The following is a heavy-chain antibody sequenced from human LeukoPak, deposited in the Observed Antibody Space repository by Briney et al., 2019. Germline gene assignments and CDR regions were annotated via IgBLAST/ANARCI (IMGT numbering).Heavy chain of an antibody. CDR2: INHSGST. J-gene: IGHJ3*02. D-gene: IGHD3-22*01. CDR3: ARGEGSVVVVTISNDAFDI. CDR1: GGSISSSSYY. Sequence: SETLSLTCTVSGGSISSSSYYWSWIRQPPGKGLEWIGEINHSGSTNYNPSLKSRVTISVDTSKNQFSLKLSSVTAADTAVYYCARGEGSVVVVTISNDAFDIWGQGTMVTVSS. V-gene: IGHV4-39*07.